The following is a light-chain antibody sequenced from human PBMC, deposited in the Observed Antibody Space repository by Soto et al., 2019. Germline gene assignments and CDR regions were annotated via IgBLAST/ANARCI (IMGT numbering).Light chain of an antibody. Sequence: DIQMTQSPSALSASVGDRVTITCRASQSVRTWLAWYQQKKGKPPKILIYDASRLETGVPSRFRGSGSGTEFTLTISRLQPDDFATFYCQRYDTSSGTFGQGTKVDIK. CDR2: DAS. CDR1: QSVRTW. J-gene: IGKJ1*01. V-gene: IGKV1-5*01. CDR3: QRYDTSSGT.